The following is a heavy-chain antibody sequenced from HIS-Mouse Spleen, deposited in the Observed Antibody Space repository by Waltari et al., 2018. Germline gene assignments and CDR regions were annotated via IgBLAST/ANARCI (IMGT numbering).Heavy chain of an antibody. CDR3: AREIPYSSSWYDWYFDL. D-gene: IGHD6-13*01. Sequence: QLQLQESGPGLVKPSEPLSPTCTVPGGSISSSSYYWGGIRQPPGKGLEWIGSIYYSGSTYYNPSLKSRVTISVDTSKNQFSLKLSSVTAADTAVYYCAREIPYSSSWYDWYFDLWGRGTLVTVSS. CDR2: IYYSGST. CDR1: GGSISSSSYY. V-gene: IGHV4-39*07. J-gene: IGHJ2*01.